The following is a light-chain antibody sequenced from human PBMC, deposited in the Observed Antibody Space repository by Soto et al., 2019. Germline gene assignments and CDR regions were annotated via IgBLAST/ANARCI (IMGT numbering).Light chain of an antibody. J-gene: IGKJ4*01. CDR1: QSLLHSDGKTS. CDR2: EAS. Sequence: EIVMTQTPLSLCVTPGQPASISCKSSQSLLHSDGKTSLHWYLQKPGQRPQLLIYEASNRFCGVPDRFCGSGSGTDFTVKIGRGGAEDVGVYYCMQSIRLPPTVGGGTKVEIK. CDR3: MQSIRLPPT. V-gene: IGKV2D-29*01.